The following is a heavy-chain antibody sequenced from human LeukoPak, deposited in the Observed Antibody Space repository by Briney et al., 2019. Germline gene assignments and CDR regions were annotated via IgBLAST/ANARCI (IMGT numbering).Heavy chain of an antibody. D-gene: IGHD3-3*01. CDR3: ARQWYYDFWSGPYYFDY. CDR1: GGSISSYY. CDR2: IYYSGST. Sequence: SETLSLTCTVSGGSISSYYWSWLRQPPGKGLEWIGYIYYSGSTNYNPSLKSRVTISVDTSKNQFSLKLSSVTAADTAVYYCARQWYYDFWSGPYYFDYWGQGTLVTVSS. V-gene: IGHV4-59*08. J-gene: IGHJ4*02.